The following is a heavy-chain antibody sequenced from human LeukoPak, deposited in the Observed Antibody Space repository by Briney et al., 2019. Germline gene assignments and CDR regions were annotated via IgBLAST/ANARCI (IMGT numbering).Heavy chain of an antibody. D-gene: IGHD6-13*01. CDR2: IYWDDDK. CDR3: AHRLTGYNSNWYHGYFDY. V-gene: IGHV2-5*02. CDR1: GFSLSTSGVG. J-gene: IGHJ4*02. Sequence: SGPTLVNPTQTLTLTCTFSGFSLSTSGVGVGWIRQPPGKALGWLTLIYWDDDKRYSPSLKSRLTVTKDVSKSQVVLTLTNLDPVDTATYYCAHRLTGYNSNWYHGYFDYWGQGTLVTVSS.